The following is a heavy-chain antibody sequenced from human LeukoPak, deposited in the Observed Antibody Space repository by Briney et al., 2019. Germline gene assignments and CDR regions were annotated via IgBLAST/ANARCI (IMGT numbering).Heavy chain of an antibody. V-gene: IGHV4-31*03. D-gene: IGHD1-7*01. Sequence: SETLSLTCTVSGGSISSGGYYWSWIRQHPGKGLEWIGYIYYSGSTYYNPSLKSRVTISVDTSKNQFSLKLSSVTAADTAVYYCARSRYNWNFRYFDYWGQGTLVTVSS. CDR1: GGSISSGGYY. CDR3: ARSRYNWNFRYFDY. J-gene: IGHJ4*02. CDR2: IYYSGST.